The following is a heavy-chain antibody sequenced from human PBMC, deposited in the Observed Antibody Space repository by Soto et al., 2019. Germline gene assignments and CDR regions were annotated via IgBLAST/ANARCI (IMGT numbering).Heavy chain of an antibody. D-gene: IGHD3-9*01. CDR1: GGSISSSSYY. CDR2: IYYSGST. J-gene: IGHJ4*02. CDR3: ASTSLNYDILTGYMIRPGAFDY. Sequence: QLQLQESGPGLVKPSETLSLTCTVSGGSISSSSYYWGWIRQPPGKGLEWMGSIYYSGSTYYNPSLKSRVTIAVDTSKIRFYLKLSSVTAADTAVYYCASTSLNYDILTGYMIRPGAFDYWGQGTLVTVSS. V-gene: IGHV4-39*01.